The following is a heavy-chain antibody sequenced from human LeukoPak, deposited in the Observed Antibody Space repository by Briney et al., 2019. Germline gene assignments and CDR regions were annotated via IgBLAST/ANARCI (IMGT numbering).Heavy chain of an antibody. D-gene: IGHD5-18*01. CDR1: GGSISSYY. CDR3: ARGQKYRNGYTVTELGSGYFAY. CDR2: VYYTGTT. V-gene: IGHV4-59*01. Sequence: SETLSLTCTVSGGSISSYYWSWIRQPPGKGLEWIGYVYYTGTTNYNPSLKSRVTISVDTSKNRFSLTLSSVTTADTAVYYCARGQKYRNGYTVTELGSGYFAYWGQGTLVTVSS. J-gene: IGHJ4*02.